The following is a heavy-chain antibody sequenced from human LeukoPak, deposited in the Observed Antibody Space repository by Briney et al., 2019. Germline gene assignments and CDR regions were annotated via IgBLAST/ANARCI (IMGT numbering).Heavy chain of an antibody. CDR2: IKSKTDGGTT. V-gene: IGHV3-15*01. CDR1: EFTFSSYA. J-gene: IGHJ3*02. D-gene: IGHD5-18*01. Sequence: GGSLRLSCVASEFTFSSYAMTWVRQAPGKGLEWVGRIKSKTDGGTTDYAAPVKGRFTISRDDSKNTLYLQMNSLKTEDTAVYYCTTDRDTDDAFDIWGQGTMVTVSS. CDR3: TTDRDTDDAFDI.